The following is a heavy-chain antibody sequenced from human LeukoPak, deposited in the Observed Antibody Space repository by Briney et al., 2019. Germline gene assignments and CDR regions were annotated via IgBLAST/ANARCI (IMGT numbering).Heavy chain of an antibody. CDR2: FDPEDGET. CDR3: ATDPSSWTGTTKNNWFDP. D-gene: IGHD1-1*01. J-gene: IGHJ5*02. CDR1: RYTLTELS. Sequence: ASVTVSCKVSRYTLTELSMHWVRQAPGKGLEWMGGFDPEDGETIYAQKFQGRVTMTEDTSTDTAYMELSSLRSEDTAVYYCATDPSSWTGTTKNNWFDPWGQGTLVTVSS. V-gene: IGHV1-24*01.